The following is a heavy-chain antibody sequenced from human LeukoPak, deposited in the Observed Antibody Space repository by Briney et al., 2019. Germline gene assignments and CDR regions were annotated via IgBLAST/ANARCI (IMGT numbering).Heavy chain of an antibody. CDR2: IYTGGST. D-gene: IGHD3-10*01. CDR1: GFTVRSNY. J-gene: IGHJ4*02. Sequence: GGSLRLSCAASGFTVRSNYMSWVRKAPGKGLEWVSVIYTGGSTDYADSVKGRFTISTDNSKNTLSLQMNSLRAEDTAMYYCARGAGGYYFDYWGQGTLVTVSS. V-gene: IGHV3-66*01. CDR3: ARGAGGYYFDY.